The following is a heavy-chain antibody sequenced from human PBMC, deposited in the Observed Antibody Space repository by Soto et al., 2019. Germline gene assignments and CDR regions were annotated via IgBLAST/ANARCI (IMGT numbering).Heavy chain of an antibody. V-gene: IGHV1-18*01. CDR1: GYTFTSYG. Sequence: APVKVSCKASGYTFTSYGISWVRQAPGQGLEWMGWISAYNGNTNYAQKLQGRVTMTTDTSTSTAYMELRSLRSDDTAVYYCARDVVNYDSSGYYYHYYYYGMDVWGQGTTVTVSS. J-gene: IGHJ6*02. D-gene: IGHD3-22*01. CDR3: ARDVVNYDSSGYYYHYYYYGMDV. CDR2: ISAYNGNT.